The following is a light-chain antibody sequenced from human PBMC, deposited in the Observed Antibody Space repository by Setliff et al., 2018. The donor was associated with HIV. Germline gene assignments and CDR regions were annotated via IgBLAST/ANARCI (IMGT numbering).Light chain of an antibody. V-gene: IGLV2-23*02. J-gene: IGLJ2*01. CDR2: DVT. CDR1: SSDVGGYMS. Sequence: QSALTQPASVSGSPGQSITISCTGSSSDVGGYMSASWYQQYPGEVPKLMIYDVTKRPSGISNRFSGSKSGSTASLTISGLQAEDEADYYCCSYAGSDTWIFGGGTKVTVL. CDR3: CSYAGSDTWI.